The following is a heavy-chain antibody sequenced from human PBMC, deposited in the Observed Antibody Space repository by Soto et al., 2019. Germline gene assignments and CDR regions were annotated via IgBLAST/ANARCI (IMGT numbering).Heavy chain of an antibody. Sequence: EVQLLESGGGLVQPGGSLRLSCAASGFTFSSYAMSWVRQAPGKGLEWVSAISGSGATTYYADSVKGRFTISRDNSKNTLYLQMNSRRAEDTAVHYCAKRGGNYGDFGLNDAFDIWGQGTMVTVSS. V-gene: IGHV3-23*01. CDR3: AKRGGNYGDFGLNDAFDI. CDR2: ISGSGATT. CDR1: GFTFSSYA. J-gene: IGHJ3*02. D-gene: IGHD4-17*01.